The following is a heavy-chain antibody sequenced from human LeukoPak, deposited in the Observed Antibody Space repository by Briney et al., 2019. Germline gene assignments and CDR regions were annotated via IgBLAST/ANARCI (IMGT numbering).Heavy chain of an antibody. Sequence: PSETLSLTCTVSGGSISSSSYYWGWIRQPPGKGLEWIGSIYYSGSTYYNPPLKSRVTISVDTSKNQFSLKLSSVTAADTAVYYCAREPRSYYDFWTWGQGTLVTVSS. J-gene: IGHJ5*02. V-gene: IGHV4-39*02. CDR1: GGSISSSSYY. CDR3: AREPRSYYDFWT. D-gene: IGHD3-3*01. CDR2: IYYSGST.